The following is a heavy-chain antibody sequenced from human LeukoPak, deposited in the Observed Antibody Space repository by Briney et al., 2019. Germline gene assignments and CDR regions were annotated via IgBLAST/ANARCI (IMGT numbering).Heavy chain of an antibody. V-gene: IGHV4-61*02. J-gene: IGHJ5*02. D-gene: IGHD1-7*01. CDR1: GGSISSGSYY. CDR3: ARVGLELELRDFWFDP. Sequence: SETLSLTCTVSGGSISSGSYYWSWIRQPAGKGLEWIGRIYTSGSTNYNPSLKSRVTISVDTSKNQFSLKLSSVTAADTAVYYCARVGLELELRDFWFDPWGQGTLVTVSS. CDR2: IYTSGST.